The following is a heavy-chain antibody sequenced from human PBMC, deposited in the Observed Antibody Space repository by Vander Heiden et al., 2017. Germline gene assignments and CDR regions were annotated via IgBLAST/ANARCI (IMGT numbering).Heavy chain of an antibody. CDR3: ARGGSAARMDYYYYGMDV. Sequence: EVQLVESGGGLVKPGGSLSLSCAASGFTFSSYSMNWVRQAPGKGLEWVSSISSSSSYIYYADSVKGRFTISRDNAKNSLYLQMNSLRAEDTAVYYCARGGSAARMDYYYYGMDVWGQGTTVTVSS. D-gene: IGHD2-2*01. J-gene: IGHJ6*02. CDR2: ISSSSSYI. CDR1: GFTFSSYS. V-gene: IGHV3-21*01.